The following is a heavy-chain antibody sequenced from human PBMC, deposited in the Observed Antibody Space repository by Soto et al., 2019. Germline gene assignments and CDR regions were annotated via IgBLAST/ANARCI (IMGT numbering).Heavy chain of an antibody. CDR3: ARALRDYGDYDYYYYGLAV. D-gene: IGHD4-17*01. J-gene: IGHJ6*02. V-gene: IGHV3-30*03. CDR2: ISYDGSNK. Sequence: PGGSLRLSCAASGFTFSSYGMHWVRQAPGKGLEWVAVISYDGSNKYYADSVKGRFTISRDNSKNTLYLQMNSLRAEDTAVYYCARALRDYGDYDYYYYGLAVWGQGTTVTVSS. CDR1: GFTFSSYG.